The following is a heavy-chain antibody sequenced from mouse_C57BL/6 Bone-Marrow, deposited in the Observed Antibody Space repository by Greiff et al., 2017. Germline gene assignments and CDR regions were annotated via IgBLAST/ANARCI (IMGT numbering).Heavy chain of an antibody. CDR2: IRSKSNNYAT. V-gene: IGHV10-1*01. D-gene: IGHD2-5*01. CDR1: GFSFNTYA. CDR3: VRHYYSIPYAMDY. Sequence: EVKLMESGGGLVQPKGSLKLSCAASGFSFNTYAMNWVRQAPGKGLEWVARIRSKSNNYATYYADSVKDRFTISRDDSESMLYLQMNNLKTEDTAMYYCVRHYYSIPYAMDYWGQGTSVTVSS. J-gene: IGHJ4*01.